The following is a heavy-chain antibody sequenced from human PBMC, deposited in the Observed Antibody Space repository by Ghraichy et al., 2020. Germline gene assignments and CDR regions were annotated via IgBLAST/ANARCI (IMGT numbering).Heavy chain of an antibody. Sequence: SETLSLTCAVYGGSFSDYYWTWIRQPPGKGLEWIGEINHGGSTHSNPSLKSRVTISLHTSKNQFSLKLSSVTAADTALYYCARATIGDGLDVWGQGTTVTVSS. D-gene: IGHD3-16*01. V-gene: IGHV4-34*01. CDR1: GGSFSDYY. J-gene: IGHJ6*02. CDR2: INHGGST. CDR3: ARATIGDGLDV.